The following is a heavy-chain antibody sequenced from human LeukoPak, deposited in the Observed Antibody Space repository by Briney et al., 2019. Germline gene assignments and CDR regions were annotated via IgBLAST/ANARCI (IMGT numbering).Heavy chain of an antibody. J-gene: IGHJ4*02. CDR3: AKKGTVTGTLYYFDY. CDR1: GFTFSSYA. V-gene: IGHV3-23*01. D-gene: IGHD6-19*01. CDR2: ISGGGGST. Sequence: GGSLRLSCAASGFTFSSYAMSWVRQAPGKGLEWVSAISGGGGSTYYADSVNGRFTVSRDNSKNTLYLQMNILRAEDTAVYYCAKKGTVTGTLYYFDYWGQGTLVAVSS.